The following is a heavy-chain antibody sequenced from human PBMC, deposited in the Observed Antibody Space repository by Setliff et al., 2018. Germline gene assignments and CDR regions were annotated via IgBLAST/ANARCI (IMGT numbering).Heavy chain of an antibody. D-gene: IGHD3-22*01. Sequence: VKVSCKASGYTFPSYGISWVRQAPGQGLEWMGWISAYNGNTNYAQKLQGRVTMTTDTSTSTAYMELRSLRSDDTAVYYCARVGVYYYDSSGYHRSPYYYYYGMDVWGQGTTVTVSS. J-gene: IGHJ6*02. CDR3: ARVGVYYYDSSGYHRSPYYYYYGMDV. CDR1: GYTFPSYG. CDR2: ISAYNGNT. V-gene: IGHV1-18*01.